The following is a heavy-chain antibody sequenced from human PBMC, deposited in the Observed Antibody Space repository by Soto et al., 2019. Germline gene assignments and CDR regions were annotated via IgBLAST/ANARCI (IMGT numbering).Heavy chain of an antibody. J-gene: IGHJ6*02. V-gene: IGHV1-69*13. CDR3: ALPDRAKTGTPLGYYYAMDV. CDR2: IIPMFGTA. CDR1: GGTFSTYG. D-gene: IGHD1-1*01. Sequence: GASVKVSCKVSGGTFSTYGISWVRQAPGEGLEWIGGIIPMFGTANYAQKLETRVTITADESTSTVYMELSRLRSGDTAVYYCALPDRAKTGTPLGYYYAMDVWGQGTTVTVSS.